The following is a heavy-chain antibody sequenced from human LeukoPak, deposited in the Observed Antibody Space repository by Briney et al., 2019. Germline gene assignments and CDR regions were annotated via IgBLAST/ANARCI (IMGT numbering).Heavy chain of an antibody. V-gene: IGHV3-7*01. D-gene: IGHD3-10*01. CDR2: INQDGSQT. CDR1: GFTFSSYS. CDR3: ARAGARGSVDY. J-gene: IGHJ4*02. Sequence: PGGSLRLSCAASGFTFSSYSMNWVRQAPGKGLEWVANINQDGSQTFYVDSVTGRFTISRDNAKNSLYLQMNSLSAEDTSVYYCARAGARGSVDYWGQGTLVTVSS.